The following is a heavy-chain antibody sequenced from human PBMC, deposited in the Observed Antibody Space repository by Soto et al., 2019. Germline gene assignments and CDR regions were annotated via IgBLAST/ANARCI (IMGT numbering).Heavy chain of an antibody. CDR1: GYTFTSYG. CDR2: VSAYNGNT. J-gene: IGHJ3*02. D-gene: IGHD3-10*01. V-gene: IGHV1-18*01. Sequence: ASVKVAFKASGYTFTSYGITWVLQAPGQGLEWMGWVSAYNGNTNYAQKLQGRVTMTTDTSTSTAYMELRSLRSDDTAVYYCARDGPMDRAFDIWGQGTMVTVSS. CDR3: ARDGPMDRAFDI.